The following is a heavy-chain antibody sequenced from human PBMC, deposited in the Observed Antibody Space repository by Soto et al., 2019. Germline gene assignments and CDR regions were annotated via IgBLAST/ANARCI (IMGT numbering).Heavy chain of an antibody. D-gene: IGHD2-2*01. J-gene: IGHJ5*02. CDR1: GGSISSSSYY. V-gene: IGHV4-39*01. CDR2: IYYSGST. CDR3: ARRGEALGGYCNSTSFYNSWFDP. Sequence: SETLSLTCTVSGGSISSSSYYWGWIRQPPGKGLEWIGSIYYSGSTYYNPSLKSRVTISVDTSKNQFSLKLSSVTAADTAVYYCARRGEALGGYCNSTSFYNSWFDPWGQGTLVTVSS.